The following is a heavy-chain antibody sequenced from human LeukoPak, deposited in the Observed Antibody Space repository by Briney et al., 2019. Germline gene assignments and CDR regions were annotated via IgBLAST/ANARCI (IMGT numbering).Heavy chain of an antibody. J-gene: IGHJ3*02. CDR2: IYHSGST. D-gene: IGHD6-19*01. Sequence: SETLSLTCTVSGYSISSGYYWGWIRQPPGKGLEWIGSIYHSGSTYYNPSLKSRVTISVDTSKNQFSLKLSSVTAADTAVYYCARDLPIAVAATDAFDIWGQGTMVTVSS. CDR3: ARDLPIAVAATDAFDI. V-gene: IGHV4-38-2*02. CDR1: GYSISSGYY.